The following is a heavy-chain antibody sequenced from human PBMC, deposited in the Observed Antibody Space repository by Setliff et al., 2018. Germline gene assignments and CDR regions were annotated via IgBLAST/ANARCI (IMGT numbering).Heavy chain of an antibody. CDR1: GGSISSYY. D-gene: IGHD3-3*01. V-gene: IGHV4-59*05. CDR3: ARHFRSSKVQFLEYLTDYYFDS. CDR2: IYHRGST. Sequence: SETLSLTCTVSGGSISSYYWSWIRQPPGKGLEWIGSIYHRGSTYYNPSLKSRVTISVDTSNNHFSLKLSSVTAADTAVYYCARHFRSSKVQFLEYLTDYYFDSWGQGTLVTVS. J-gene: IGHJ4*02.